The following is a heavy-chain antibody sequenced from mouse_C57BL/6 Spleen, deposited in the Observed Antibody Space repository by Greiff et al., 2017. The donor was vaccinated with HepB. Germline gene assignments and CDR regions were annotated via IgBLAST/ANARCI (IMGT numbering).Heavy chain of an antibody. V-gene: IGHV1-39*01. J-gene: IGHJ1*03. CDR1: GYSFTDYN. CDR3: ARDDYDDDDGRYWYFDV. D-gene: IGHD2-4*01. Sequence: EVQLVESGPELVKPGASVKISCKASGYSFTDYNMNWVKQSNGKSLEWIGVINPNYGTTSYNQKFKGKATLTVDQSSSTAYMQLNSLTSEDSAVYYCARDDYDDDDGRYWYFDVWGTGTTVTVSS. CDR2: INPNYGTT.